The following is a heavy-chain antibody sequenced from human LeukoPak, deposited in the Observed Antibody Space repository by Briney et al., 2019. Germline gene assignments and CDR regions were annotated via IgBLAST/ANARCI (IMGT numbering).Heavy chain of an antibody. D-gene: IGHD1-1*01. CDR3: AREVRAGTTTGMDV. CDR2: IYHSGST. CDR1: GGSTSSSNW. V-gene: IGHV4-4*02. Sequence: SETLSLTCAVSGGSTSSSNWWSWVRQPPGKGLEWIGEIYHSGSTNYNPSLKSRVTISVDKSKNQFSLKLSSVTAADTAVYYCAREVRAGTTTGMDVWGKGTTVTVSS. J-gene: IGHJ6*04.